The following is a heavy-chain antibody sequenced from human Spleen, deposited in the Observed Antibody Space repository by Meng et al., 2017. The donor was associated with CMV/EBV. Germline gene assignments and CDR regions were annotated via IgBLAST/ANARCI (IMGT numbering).Heavy chain of an antibody. CDR1: GYTFTSYY. Sequence: ASVKVSCKASGYTFTSYYLHWVRQAPGRGLEWMGWINPNSGSTDFTEKFQGRVTMTRDTSSSTAYMDLSRLRSDDTALYYCARGHDILTDEYYYHHMDVWDQGTTVTVSS. CDR2: INPNSGST. D-gene: IGHD3-9*01. V-gene: IGHV1-2*02. J-gene: IGHJ6*02. CDR3: ARGHDILTDEYYYHHMDV.